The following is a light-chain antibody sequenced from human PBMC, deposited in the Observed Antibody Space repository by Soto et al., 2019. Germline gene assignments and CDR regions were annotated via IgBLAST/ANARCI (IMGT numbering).Light chain of an antibody. J-gene: IGLJ1*01. CDR3: NAHADNGKHV. CDR1: SNDVGHSSF. Sequence: QSALTQPPSASGSPGQSVTISCTGNSNDVGHSSFISWYQQHPGKGPKLIISEVSKRPSGVPDRFSGSKSGNTASLSVSGLQDEDEADYFCNAHADNGKHVFGTGTQVTVL. CDR2: EVS. V-gene: IGLV2-8*01.